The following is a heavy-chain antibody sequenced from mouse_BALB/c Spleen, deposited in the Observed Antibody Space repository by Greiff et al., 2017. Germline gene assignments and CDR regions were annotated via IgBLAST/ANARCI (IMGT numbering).Heavy chain of an antibody. CDR1: GFTFSSYA. CDR3: ARGGATAPYYYAMDY. CDR2: ISSGGST. D-gene: IGHD1-2*01. Sequence: VQLVESGGGLVKPGGSLKLSCAASGFTFSSYAMSWVRQTPEKRLEWVASISSGGSTYYPDSVKGRFTISRDNARNILYLQMSSLRSEDTAMYYCARGGATAPYYYAMDYWGQGTSVTVSS. J-gene: IGHJ4*01. V-gene: IGHV5-6-5*01.